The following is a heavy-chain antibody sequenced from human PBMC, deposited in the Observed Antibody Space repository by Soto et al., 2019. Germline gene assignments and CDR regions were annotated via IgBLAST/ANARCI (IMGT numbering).Heavy chain of an antibody. V-gene: IGHV3-23*01. J-gene: IGHJ4*02. CDR3: AKDQKGQWLVFDY. Sequence: EVQLLESGGGLVQPGGSLRLSCAASGFTFSIYTMSWVRQAPGKGLEWVSSIRGSGDRTYYVDSVKGRFTISRDNSKNTQYLQMNSLRAEDTAVYYCAKDQKGQWLVFDYWRQGTLVTVSS. CDR2: IRGSGDRT. CDR1: GFTFSIYT. D-gene: IGHD6-19*01.